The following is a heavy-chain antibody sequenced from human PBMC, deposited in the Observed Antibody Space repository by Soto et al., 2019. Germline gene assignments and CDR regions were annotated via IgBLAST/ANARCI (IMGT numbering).Heavy chain of an antibody. D-gene: IGHD6-19*01. V-gene: IGHV3-30*03. J-gene: IGHJ4*02. CDR2: ISYDGSNK. CDR3: ARAIAVAGTGAYY. CDR1: GFTFSSYG. Sequence: GGSLRLSCAASGFTFSSYGMHWVRQAPGKGLEWVAVISYDGSNKYYADSVKGRFSISRDNSKNTLYLQMNSLRAEDTAVYYCARAIAVAGTGAYYWGQGLLVTVSS.